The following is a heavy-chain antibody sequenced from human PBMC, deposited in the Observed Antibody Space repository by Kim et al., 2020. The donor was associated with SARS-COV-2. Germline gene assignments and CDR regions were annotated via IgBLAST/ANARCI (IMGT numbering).Heavy chain of an antibody. CDR3: ARQREFRSGRDY. Sequence: GESLKISCKASGYFFTTYWIGWVRQMPGKGLEWLGIIYPGDSDTRYSPSFRGQVTISADRTTSTAYLHWTSLQASDTATYYCARQREFRSGRDYWGQGTLVTVSS. V-gene: IGHV5-51*01. CDR1: GYFFTTYW. J-gene: IGHJ4*02. CDR2: IYPGDSDT. D-gene: IGHD6-25*01.